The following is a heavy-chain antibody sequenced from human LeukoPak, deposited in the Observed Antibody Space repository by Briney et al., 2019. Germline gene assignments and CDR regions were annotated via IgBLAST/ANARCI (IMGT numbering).Heavy chain of an antibody. CDR2: ISSSSSYI. CDR1: GFTFSSYS. Sequence: AGGSLRLSCAASGFTFSSYSMNWVRQAPGKGLEWVSSISSSSSYIYYADSVKGRFTISRDNAKNSLYLQMNSLKAEDTAIYYCARAGYSSSWLLYWGQGTLVTVSS. V-gene: IGHV3-21*01. D-gene: IGHD6-13*01. J-gene: IGHJ4*02. CDR3: ARAGYSSSWLLY.